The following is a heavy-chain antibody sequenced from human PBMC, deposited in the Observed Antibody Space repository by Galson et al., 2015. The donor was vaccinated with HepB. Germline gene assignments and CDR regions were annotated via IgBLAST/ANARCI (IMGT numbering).Heavy chain of an antibody. D-gene: IGHD3-22*01. Sequence: SLILSCAASGFTFSSYSMNWVRQAPGKGLEWVSYISSSSSTIYYSDSVKGRFTISRYNAKNSLYLQMNSLRDEDTAVYYCARDPSRQACADYDSSGYYYGFPFDYWGQGTLVTVSS. CDR3: ARDPSRQACADYDSSGYYYGFPFDY. CDR2: ISSSSSTI. J-gene: IGHJ4*02. CDR1: GFTFSSYS. V-gene: IGHV3-48*02.